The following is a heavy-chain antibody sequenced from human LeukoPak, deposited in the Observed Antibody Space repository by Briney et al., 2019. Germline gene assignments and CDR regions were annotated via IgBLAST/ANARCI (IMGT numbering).Heavy chain of an antibody. CDR1: GFTFSSYA. J-gene: IGHJ4*02. CDR3: ARETAGFDY. Sequence: GGSLRLSCAASGFTFSSYAIHWVRQAPGKGLEYVSAISSNGGSTYYANSVKGRFTISRDNSKNTLYLQMGSLRAEDMAVYYCARETAGFDYWGQGTLVTVSS. V-gene: IGHV3-64*01. CDR2: ISSNGGST.